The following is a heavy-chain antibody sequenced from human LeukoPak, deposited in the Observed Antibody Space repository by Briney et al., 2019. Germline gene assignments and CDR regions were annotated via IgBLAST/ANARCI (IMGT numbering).Heavy chain of an antibody. Sequence: PSHTLSLTCPVSSGSISSGVYYWSWIRQHPGKGLEWIGYIYYSGSTYYNPSLKSRVTISVDTSKNQFSLKLSSVTAADTAVYYCARGVRWLQLSYFDYWGQGTLVTVSS. V-gene: IGHV4-31*03. D-gene: IGHD5-24*01. CDR3: ARGVRWLQLSYFDY. CDR2: IYYSGST. J-gene: IGHJ4*02. CDR1: SGSISSGVYY.